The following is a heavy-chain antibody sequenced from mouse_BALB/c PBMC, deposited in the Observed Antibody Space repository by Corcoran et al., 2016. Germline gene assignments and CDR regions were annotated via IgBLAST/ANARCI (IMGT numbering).Heavy chain of an antibody. D-gene: IGHD1-1*01. Sequence: EVQLQQSGAELVKPGASVKLSCTASGFNIKDTYMHWVKQRPEQGLEWIGRIDPANGNTKYDPKFQGKATITADTSSNTAYLQLSSLTSEDTAVYYCARSYGSRYWFAYWGQGTLVTVSA. CDR2: IDPANGNT. V-gene: IGHV14-3*02. CDR1: GFNIKDTY. CDR3: ARSYGSRYWFAY. J-gene: IGHJ3*01.